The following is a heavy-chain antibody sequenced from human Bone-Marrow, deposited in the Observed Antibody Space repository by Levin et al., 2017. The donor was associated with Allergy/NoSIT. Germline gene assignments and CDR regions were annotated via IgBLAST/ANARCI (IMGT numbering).Heavy chain of an antibody. CDR3: ARIFRVVVVGSARIDY. V-gene: IGHV3-7*01. J-gene: IGHJ4*01. D-gene: IGHD2-15*01. CDR1: GFTFSNYW. CDR2: INQDASEE. Sequence: GESLKISCAASGFTFSNYWMSWVRQAPGKGLEWVASINQDASEEYYVDSVRGRFTISRDNAKKSVYLEMNSLRAEDKAVYYCARIFRVVVVGSARIDYWGQGTLVTVSS.